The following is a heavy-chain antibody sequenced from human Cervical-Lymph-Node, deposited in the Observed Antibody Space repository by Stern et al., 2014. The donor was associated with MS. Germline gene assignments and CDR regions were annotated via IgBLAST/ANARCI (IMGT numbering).Heavy chain of an antibody. D-gene: IGHD4-17*01. V-gene: IGHV4-38-2*02. CDR3: ARDYGAYWYFDL. CDR1: GYSISSGYY. Sequence: VQLVESGPGLVKPSETLSLTCTVSGYSISSGYYWGWIRQPPGKGLEWIGSIYHSGSTYYNPSLKSRVTISVDTSKNQFSLKLSSGTAADTAVYYCARDYGAYWYFDLWGRGTLVTVSS. J-gene: IGHJ2*01. CDR2: IYHSGST.